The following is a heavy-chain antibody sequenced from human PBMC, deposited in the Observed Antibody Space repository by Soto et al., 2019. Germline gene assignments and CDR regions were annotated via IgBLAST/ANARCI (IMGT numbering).Heavy chain of an antibody. V-gene: IGHV4-34*01. CDR1: GGSFIGYY. Sequence: PSETLSLTCAVSGGSFIGYYYSWIRQPPGKGLEWIGEINHSGSSAYNPSLKSRVTISVDTSKNQFSLKLNSVTAADTAVYYCASFGVDHVMSDYNGFHYWGQGTQVTVSS. D-gene: IGHD3-3*01. CDR3: ASFGVDHVMSDYNGFHY. J-gene: IGHJ4*02. CDR2: INHSGSS.